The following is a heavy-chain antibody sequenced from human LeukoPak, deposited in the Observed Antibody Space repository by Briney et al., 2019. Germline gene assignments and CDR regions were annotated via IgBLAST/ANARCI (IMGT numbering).Heavy chain of an antibody. Sequence: ASVEVSCKASGYTFNIYSISWLRQAPGQGLEWMGWISAYNGNTNYAQKLQGRVTMTTDTSTSTAYMELSRLRSDDTAVYYCARVLAYCGGDCHDAFDIWGQGTMVTVSS. V-gene: IGHV1-18*01. CDR3: ARVLAYCGGDCHDAFDI. CDR1: GYTFNIYS. D-gene: IGHD2-21*02. CDR2: ISAYNGNT. J-gene: IGHJ3*02.